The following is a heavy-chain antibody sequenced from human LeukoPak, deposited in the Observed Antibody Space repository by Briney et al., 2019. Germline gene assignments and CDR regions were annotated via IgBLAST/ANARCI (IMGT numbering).Heavy chain of an antibody. CDR3: ARARYCSGGSCYLGY. V-gene: IGHV4-59*01. D-gene: IGHD2-15*01. CDR1: GSSISSYY. J-gene: IGHJ4*02. Sequence: PSETLSLTCTVSGSSISSYYWSWIRQPPGKGLEWIGYIYYSGSTNYNPSLKSRVTISVDTSKNQFSLKLSSVTAADTAVYYCARARYCSGGSCYLGYWGQGTLVTVSS. CDR2: IYYSGST.